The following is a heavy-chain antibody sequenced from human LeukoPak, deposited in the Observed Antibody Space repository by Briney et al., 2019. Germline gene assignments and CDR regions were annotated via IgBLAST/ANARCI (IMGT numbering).Heavy chain of an antibody. CDR1: GFTFTTYW. CDR2: IKGDGSST. Sequence: GGSLRLSCAASGFTFTTYWMHWVRQVPGKGLVWVARIKGDGSSTRHADSMKGRFTVSRDNAKNTLYLQMNSLRDEDTAVYYCVREGLECSGSSCQRAAFDYWGQGTLVTVSS. CDR3: VREGLECSGSSCQRAAFDY. D-gene: IGHD2-2*01. J-gene: IGHJ4*02. V-gene: IGHV3-74*01.